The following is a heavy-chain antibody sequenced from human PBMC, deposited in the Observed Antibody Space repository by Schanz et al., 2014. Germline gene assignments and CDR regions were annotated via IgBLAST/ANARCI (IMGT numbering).Heavy chain of an antibody. CDR3: VSQTGSPNY. CDR1: GFTFSRYD. CDR2: IKHDGSVK. J-gene: IGHJ4*02. V-gene: IGHV3-7*01. D-gene: IGHD6-13*01. Sequence: VQLVESGGGVVQPGRSLRLSCVAPGFTFSRYDAFWVRQAPGKGLEWVANIKHDGSVKDYVDSVEGRFTISRDNAKRSLCLQMNSLRVEDTAVYFCVSQTGSPNYWGQGTLVTVSS.